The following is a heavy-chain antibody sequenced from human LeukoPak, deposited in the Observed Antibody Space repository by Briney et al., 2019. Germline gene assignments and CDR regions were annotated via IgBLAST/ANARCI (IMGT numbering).Heavy chain of an antibody. CDR2: IGGSNYYRGST. Sequence: PSETLSLTCTVSGASISSSAYYWGWIRQPPGKGLEWIGSIGGSNYYRGSTYYNPSLKSRVTMSVDTSKNQFSLKLSSVTAADTAVYYCARDVDDILTGYSYFDYWGQGTLVTVSS. V-gene: IGHV4-39*07. CDR1: GASISSSAYY. J-gene: IGHJ4*02. CDR3: ARDVDDILTGYSYFDY. D-gene: IGHD3-9*01.